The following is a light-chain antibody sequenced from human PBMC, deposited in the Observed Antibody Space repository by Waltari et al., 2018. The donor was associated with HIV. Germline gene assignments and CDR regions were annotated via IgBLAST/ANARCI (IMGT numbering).Light chain of an antibody. J-gene: IGLJ2*01. CDR1: GLAFGLYDF. CDR2: AVN. V-gene: IGLV2-14*03. CDR3: SSHTITRTLV. Sequence: QSVLTQPPSTSGSPGQSISISCTGSGLAFGLYDFVSWYKQLPNMAPQLIIFAVNRRPSGVNSRFSGSKSGDMASLTISGLQAEDEADYYCSSHTITRTLVFGGGTKLTVL.